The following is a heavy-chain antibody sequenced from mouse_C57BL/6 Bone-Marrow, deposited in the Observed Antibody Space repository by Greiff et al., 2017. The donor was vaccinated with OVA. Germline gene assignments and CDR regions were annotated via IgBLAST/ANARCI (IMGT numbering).Heavy chain of an antibody. D-gene: IGHD1-1*01. V-gene: IGHV1-9*01. CDR3: ARSRDYYGSSPYYYAMDY. J-gene: IGHJ4*01. CDR1: GYTFTGYW. Sequence: VQLQQSGAELMKPGASVKLSCKATGYTFTGYWIEWVKQRPGHGLEWIGEILPGSGSTNYNEKFKGKATFTADTSSNTAYMQLSSLTTEDSAIYYCARSRDYYGSSPYYYAMDYWGQGTSVTVSS. CDR2: ILPGSGST.